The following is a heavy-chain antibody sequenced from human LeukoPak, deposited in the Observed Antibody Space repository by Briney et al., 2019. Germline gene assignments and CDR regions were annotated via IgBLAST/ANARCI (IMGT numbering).Heavy chain of an antibody. CDR1: GFTFRSYE. D-gene: IGHD3-3*01. CDR3: ARVGAYYTYSFDY. V-gene: IGHV3-48*03. Sequence: GGSLRLSCAASGFTFRSYEMNWVRQAPGKGLEWVSCISTSGSTIYYADSVKGRFTISRDNAKNSLYLQMNSLRAEDTAVYYCARVGAYYTYSFDYWGQGTLVTVSS. J-gene: IGHJ4*02. CDR2: ISTSGSTI.